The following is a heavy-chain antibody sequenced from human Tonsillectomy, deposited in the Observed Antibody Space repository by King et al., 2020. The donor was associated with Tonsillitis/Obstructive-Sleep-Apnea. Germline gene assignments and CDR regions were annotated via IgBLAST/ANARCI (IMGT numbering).Heavy chain of an antibody. J-gene: IGHJ6*03. Sequence: VQLVESGAEVKKPGSSVKVSCKASGGTFSSYAISWVRQAPGQGLEWMGGIIPIFATANYAQKFQGRVTITADESTSKAYMELSSLRSEDTAVYYCASKYGSGSYSSDYYYYMDVWGKGTTVTVSS. D-gene: IGHD3-10*01. CDR2: IIPIFATA. V-gene: IGHV1-69*01. CDR3: ASKYGSGSYSSDYYYYMDV. CDR1: GGTFSSYA.